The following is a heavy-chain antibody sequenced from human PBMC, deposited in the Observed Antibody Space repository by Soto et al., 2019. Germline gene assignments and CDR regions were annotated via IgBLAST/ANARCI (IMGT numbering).Heavy chain of an antibody. V-gene: IGHV1-2*02. CDR1: GYSFTGHY. Sequence: GASVKVSCKASGYSFTGHYMHWVRQAPGQGLEWLGWINPNTGVTHFAQKFQGRFTISRDNSKNTLYLQMNSLRAEDTAVYYCANLNHPSYGDEQRPHPPKAYYMDVWGKGTTVTVSS. CDR3: ANLNHPSYGDEQRPHPPKAYYMDV. J-gene: IGHJ6*03. D-gene: IGHD4-17*01. CDR2: INPNTGVT.